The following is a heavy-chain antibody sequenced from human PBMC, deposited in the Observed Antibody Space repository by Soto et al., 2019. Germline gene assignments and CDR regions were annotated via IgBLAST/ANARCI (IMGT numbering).Heavy chain of an antibody. D-gene: IGHD2-15*01. V-gene: IGHV3-23*01. Sequence: GVLRLSCAASGFTFSAYAMTWVRQAPGKGLEWVSAISGDASRTYYADSVKGRFSISRDNSKNTLFLQMNSLKAEDTALYYCAKRGGPVVQAAFWFDPWGQGTPVTVSS. CDR1: GFTFSAYA. CDR2: ISGDASRT. J-gene: IGHJ5*02. CDR3: AKRGGPVVQAAFWFDP.